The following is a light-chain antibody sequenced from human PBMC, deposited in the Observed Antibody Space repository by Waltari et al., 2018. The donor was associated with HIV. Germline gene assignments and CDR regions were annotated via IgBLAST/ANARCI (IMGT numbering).Light chain of an antibody. J-gene: IGKJ3*01. V-gene: IGKV1-33*01. Sequence: DIQMTQSPSSLSASVGDRVTINCQASQDISNYLNWYQQKPGKAPKLLIYGASNLETGVPSRFSGSGSGTDFTFTISRLQPEDIAAYYCQQYDNLPFTFGPGTKVDIK. CDR2: GAS. CDR1: QDISNY. CDR3: QQYDNLPFT.